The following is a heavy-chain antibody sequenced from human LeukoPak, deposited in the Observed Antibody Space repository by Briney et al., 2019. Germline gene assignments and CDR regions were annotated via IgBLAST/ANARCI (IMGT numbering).Heavy chain of an antibody. CDR2: INHSGST. D-gene: IGHD3-10*01. V-gene: IGHV4-34*01. J-gene: IGHJ5*02. Sequence: SETLSLTCAVYGGSFSGYYWSWIRQPPGKGLEWIGEINHSGSTNYNPSLKSRVTISVDTSKNQFSLKLSSVTAADTAVYYCATLTLWFGESGFDPWGQGTLVTVSS. CDR1: GGSFSGYY. CDR3: ATLTLWFGESGFDP.